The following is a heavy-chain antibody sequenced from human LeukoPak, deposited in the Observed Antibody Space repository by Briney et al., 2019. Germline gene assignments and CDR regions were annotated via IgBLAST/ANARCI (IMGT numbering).Heavy chain of an antibody. J-gene: IGHJ4*02. CDR2: IRDDGSGE. Sequence: GGSPRLSCAVSGLTFSISGMHWVRQAPGKGLEWVTFIRDDGSGEHYADSVKGRFTVSRDHSKNTLYLQMNSLRTEDTALYYCAKAIRRTLSPFDYWGQGTLVTVSS. CDR1: GLTFSISG. D-gene: IGHD1-14*01. CDR3: AKAIRRTLSPFDY. V-gene: IGHV3-30*02.